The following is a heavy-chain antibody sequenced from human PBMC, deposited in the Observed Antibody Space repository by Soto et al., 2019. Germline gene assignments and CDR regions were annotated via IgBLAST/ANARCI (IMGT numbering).Heavy chain of an antibody. Sequence: EVQLVESGGGLVQTGGSLRLSCTASGITFSDSWMTWVRQAPGKGLEWVARIKPDESEKKYAASVKGRFSISRDNAKNAMYLQMDSLRGEDTAVYYCVRGGSNYASWGQGTLVTVSS. CDR1: GITFSDSW. J-gene: IGHJ5*02. CDR2: IKPDESEK. D-gene: IGHD4-4*01. V-gene: IGHV3-7*01. CDR3: VRGGSNYAS.